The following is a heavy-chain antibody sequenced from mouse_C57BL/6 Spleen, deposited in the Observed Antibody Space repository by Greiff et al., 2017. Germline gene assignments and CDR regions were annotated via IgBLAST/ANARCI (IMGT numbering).Heavy chain of an antibody. Sequence: QVQLQQPGAELVMPGASVKLSCKASGYTFTSYWMHWVKQRPGQGLEWIGEIDPSDSYTNYNQKFNGKSTLTVDKSSSTAYMQLSSLTSEDSAVYYCARYYYGRGGAYWGQGTLVTVSA. D-gene: IGHD1-1*01. V-gene: IGHV1-69*01. J-gene: IGHJ3*01. CDR3: ARYYYGRGGAY. CDR2: IDPSDSYT. CDR1: GYTFTSYW.